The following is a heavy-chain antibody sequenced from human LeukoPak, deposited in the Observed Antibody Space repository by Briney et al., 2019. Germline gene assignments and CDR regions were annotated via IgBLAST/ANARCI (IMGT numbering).Heavy chain of an antibody. CDR2: IYSGGST. V-gene: IGHV3-66*01. CDR1: GFTVSSNY. J-gene: IGHJ4*02. Sequence: PGGSLRLSCAASGFTVSSNYMSWVRQAPGKGLEWVSVIYSGGSTYYADSVKGRFTISRDNSKNTLYLQMNSLRAEDTAVYYCAREASGRRGFDYWGQGTLVTVSS. D-gene: IGHD1-26*01. CDR3: AREASGRRGFDY.